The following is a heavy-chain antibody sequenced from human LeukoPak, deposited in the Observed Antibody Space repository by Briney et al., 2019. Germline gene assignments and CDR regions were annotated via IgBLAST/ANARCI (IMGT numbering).Heavy chain of an antibody. Sequence: SETLSLTCSVSGESIKSTSNYWAWVRQPPGKGLEWIGHIYYSTNTYYSSSLKSRVTISDDTSKNQVSLSLRSVTAADTALYFCVRRVAGTFYFDKWGEGSLVSVSS. D-gene: IGHD6-19*01. CDR1: GESIKSTSNY. CDR2: IYYSTNT. V-gene: IGHV4-39*01. J-gene: IGHJ4*02. CDR3: VRRVAGTFYFDK.